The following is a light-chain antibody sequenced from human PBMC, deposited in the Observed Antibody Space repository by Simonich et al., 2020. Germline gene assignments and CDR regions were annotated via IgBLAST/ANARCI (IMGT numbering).Light chain of an antibody. CDR1: QGVSSN. Sequence: EIVMTQSPATLSVSPGERATLPCRASQGVSSNLAWYQQKPGQAPMLLSYGASTRATGIPARFSGSGSGTEFTLTISSLQSEDFAVYYCQQYNNWPPYTFGQGTKLEIK. J-gene: IGKJ2*01. V-gene: IGKV3-15*01. CDR3: QQYNNWPPYT. CDR2: GAS.